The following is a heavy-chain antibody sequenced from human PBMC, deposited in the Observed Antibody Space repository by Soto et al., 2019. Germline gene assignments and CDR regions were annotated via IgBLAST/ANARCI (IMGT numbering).Heavy chain of an antibody. D-gene: IGHD1-20*01. CDR3: ARRYYYYYGMDV. J-gene: IGHJ6*02. CDR1: GYSFTSFW. V-gene: IGHV5-10-1*01. Sequence: GESLKISCKGSGYSFTSFWISWVRQMPGKGLEWMGRIDPSDSYTNYGPSFQGHVTISADKSISTAYLQWSSLKASDTALYYCARRYYYYYGMDVWGQGTTVTVSS. CDR2: IDPSDSYT.